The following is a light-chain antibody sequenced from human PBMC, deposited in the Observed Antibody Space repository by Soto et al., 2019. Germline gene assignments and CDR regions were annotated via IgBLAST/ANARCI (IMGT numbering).Light chain of an antibody. CDR2: GAS. V-gene: IGKV3-20*01. CDR3: QQYGSSLT. J-gene: IGKJ1*01. Sequence: EIVLTQSPVTLSLSPGERATLSCRASQSVSSDLVWYQQKPGQAPRLLIYGASTRATGIPARFSGSGSGTDFTLTISRLEPEDFGVYYCQQYGSSLTFGQGTKVDIK. CDR1: QSVSSD.